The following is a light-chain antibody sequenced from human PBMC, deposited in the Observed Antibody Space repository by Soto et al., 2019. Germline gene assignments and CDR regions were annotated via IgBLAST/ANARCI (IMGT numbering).Light chain of an antibody. J-gene: IGKJ1*01. CDR1: QRVSGGF. V-gene: IGKV3D-20*01. Sequence: DIVLTQSPATLSLSPGERATLYCGASQRVSGGFLAWYQQKPGLAPRLILYDTSFSATDIPDRFSVSWSGTDFTLTISSLDPEDFAVYYCQQYGSSPSFGQGTKVDIK. CDR3: QQYGSSPS. CDR2: DTS.